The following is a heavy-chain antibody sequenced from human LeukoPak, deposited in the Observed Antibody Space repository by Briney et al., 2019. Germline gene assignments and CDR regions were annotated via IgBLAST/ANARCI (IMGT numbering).Heavy chain of an antibody. Sequence: GGSLRLSCAASGFTFSDYNMNWVRQAPGKGLEWVSSISSSATYIYYADSVKGRFTISRDNAKTSLSLQMNSQRAEDTAVYYCARILVVPAANYYYSYGMDVWGQGTTVTVSS. J-gene: IGHJ6*02. V-gene: IGHV3-21*06. CDR1: GFTFSDYN. CDR3: ARILVVPAANYYYSYGMDV. D-gene: IGHD2-2*01. CDR2: ISSSATYI.